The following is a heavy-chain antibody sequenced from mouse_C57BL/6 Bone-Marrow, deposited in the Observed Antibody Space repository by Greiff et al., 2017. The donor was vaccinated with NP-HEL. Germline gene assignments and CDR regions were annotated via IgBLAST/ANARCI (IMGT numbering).Heavy chain of an antibody. D-gene: IGHD1-1*01. CDR2: IDPANGNT. CDR1: VFHIPNPS. J-gene: IGHJ3*02. CDR3: ARSYYGSSYG. Sequence: VQRQQSVAELVRPGASVKLSFPRSVFHIPNPSIPFFNHLPYHGLEWIGRIDPANGNTKYAPKFQGKATITADTSSNTAYLQLSSLTSEDTAIYYCARSYYGSSYGWGQGTLVTVSA. V-gene: IGHV14-3*01.